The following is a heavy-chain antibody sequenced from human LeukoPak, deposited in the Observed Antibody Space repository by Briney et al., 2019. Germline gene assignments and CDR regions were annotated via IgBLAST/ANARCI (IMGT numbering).Heavy chain of an antibody. CDR1: GGSISSSSYY. CDR2: IYYSGST. CDR3: ARDYYDFWSGYSFNWFDP. D-gene: IGHD3-3*01. Sequence: SETLSLTCTVSGGSISSSSYYWGWIRQPPGKGLEWIGSIYYSGSTYYNPSLKSRVTISVDTSKNQFSLKLSSVTAADTAVYYCARDYYDFWSGYSFNWFDPWGQGTLVTVSS. V-gene: IGHV4-39*07. J-gene: IGHJ5*02.